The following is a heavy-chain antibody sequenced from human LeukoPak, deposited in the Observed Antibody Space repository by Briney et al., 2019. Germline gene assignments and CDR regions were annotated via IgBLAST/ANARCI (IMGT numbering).Heavy chain of an antibody. CDR1: GFTFSSYS. J-gene: IGHJ4*02. D-gene: IGHD6-13*01. V-gene: IGHV3-48*01. Sequence: GGSLRLSCAASGFTFSSYSMNWVRLAPGKGLEWISCISAGGTPVYYADSVEGRFTVSRDNEKNSLYLQLNSLRADDTAVYYCARDFRSSSWYIGDYWGQGAQVTVSP. CDR3: ARDFRSSSWYIGDY. CDR2: ISAGGTPV.